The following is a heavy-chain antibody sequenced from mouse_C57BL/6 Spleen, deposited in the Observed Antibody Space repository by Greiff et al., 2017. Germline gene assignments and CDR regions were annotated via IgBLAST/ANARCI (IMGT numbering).Heavy chain of an antibody. CDR3: ARNYYGSRYFDV. CDR2: ISYDGSN. D-gene: IGHD1-1*01. J-gene: IGHJ1*03. Sequence: EVQRVESGPGLVKPSQSLSLTCSVTGYSITSGYYWNWIRQFPGNKLEWMGYISYDGSNNYNPSLKNRISITRDTSKNQFFLKLNSVTTEDTATYYCARNYYGSRYFDVWGTGTTVTVSS. CDR1: GYSITSGYY. V-gene: IGHV3-6*01.